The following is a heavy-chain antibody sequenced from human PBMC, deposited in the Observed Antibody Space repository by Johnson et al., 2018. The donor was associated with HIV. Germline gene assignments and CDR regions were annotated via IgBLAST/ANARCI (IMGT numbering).Heavy chain of an antibody. CDR2: IYSGGRT. Sequence: VQLVESGGGLVQPGGSLRLSCAASGFTVSSNYMSWVRQAPGKGLEWVSVIYSGGRTYYADSVKGRFTISRDNSKNTLYLQMNSLRSEDTAVYYCARAPWDYGGGAFDIWGQGTMVTVSS. J-gene: IGHJ3*02. V-gene: IGHV3-66*02. D-gene: IGHD4-23*01. CDR3: ARAPWDYGGGAFDI. CDR1: GFTVSSNY.